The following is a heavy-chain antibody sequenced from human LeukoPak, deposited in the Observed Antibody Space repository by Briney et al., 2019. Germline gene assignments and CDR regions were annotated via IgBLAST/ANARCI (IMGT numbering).Heavy chain of an antibody. D-gene: IGHD3-22*01. CDR3: ARELQEGDSSGYYYVVQYYFDY. CDR2: INHSGST. V-gene: IGHV4-34*01. CDR1: GGSISSYY. J-gene: IGHJ4*02. Sequence: PSETLSLTCTVSGGSISSYYWSWIRQPPGKGLEWIGEINHSGSTNYNPSLKSRVTISVDTSKNQFSLKLSSVTAADTAVYYCARELQEGDSSGYYYVVQYYFDYWGQGTLVTVSS.